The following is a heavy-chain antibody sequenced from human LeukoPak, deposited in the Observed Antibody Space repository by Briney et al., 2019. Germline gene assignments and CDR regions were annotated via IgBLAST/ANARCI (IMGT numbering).Heavy chain of an antibody. Sequence: GGSLRLSCAASGFTFSSYAMSWVRQALGKGLEWVSAISGSGGSTYYADSVKGWFTISRDNSMNTLYLQMNSLRAEDTAVYYCAKADTAMVTTRGNGMDVWGQGTTVTVSS. CDR1: GFTFSSYA. CDR2: ISGSGGST. J-gene: IGHJ6*02. D-gene: IGHD5-18*01. CDR3: AKADTAMVTTRGNGMDV. V-gene: IGHV3-23*01.